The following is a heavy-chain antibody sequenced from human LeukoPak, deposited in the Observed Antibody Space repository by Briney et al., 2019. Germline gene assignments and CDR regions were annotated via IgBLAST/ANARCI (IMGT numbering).Heavy chain of an antibody. V-gene: IGHV3-7*03. D-gene: IGHD3-10*01. J-gene: IGHJ5*02. CDR2: IKQDGSEK. CDR3: ARDPVGFGANEAFDP. Sequence: GGSLRLSCAASGFTFSSYWMSWVRQAPGKGLEWVANIKQDGSEKYYADSVKGRFTISRDNSKNTLYLQMNSLRAEDTAVYYCARDPVGFGANEAFDPWGQGTLVTVSS. CDR1: GFTFSSYW.